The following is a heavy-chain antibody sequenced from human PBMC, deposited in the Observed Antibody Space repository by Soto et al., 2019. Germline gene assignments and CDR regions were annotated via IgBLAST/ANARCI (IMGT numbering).Heavy chain of an antibody. D-gene: IGHD2-2*01. V-gene: IGHV4-34*01. CDR3: ARPSYALNWDFHYGMQV. J-gene: IGHJ6*02. CDR1: GGSFSGYY. Sequence: SDPQSLTCAVSGGSFSGYYWTWIRQIPGKGLEWIGEINQSANTKYNPSLMSRVTMSVDTSRNQFSLKLRSVTAADTAVYYCARPSYALNWDFHYGMQVWGQGTSVTVSS. CDR2: INQSANT.